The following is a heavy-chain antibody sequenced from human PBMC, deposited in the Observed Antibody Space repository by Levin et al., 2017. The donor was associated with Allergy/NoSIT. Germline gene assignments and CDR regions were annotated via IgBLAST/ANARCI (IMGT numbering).Heavy chain of an antibody. J-gene: IGHJ4*02. CDR3: AKMVAAAVNSYFDY. V-gene: IGHV3-23*01. CDR1: GFTFSGYA. D-gene: IGHD6-13*01. Sequence: PGGSLRLSCAASGFTFSGYAMSWVRQAPGKGLEWVSGISSSGDTTYYADSVKGRFTISRDNSKNTLYLQMNSLRAEDTAVYYCAKMVAAAVNSYFDYWGQGTPVTVSS. CDR2: ISSSGDTT.